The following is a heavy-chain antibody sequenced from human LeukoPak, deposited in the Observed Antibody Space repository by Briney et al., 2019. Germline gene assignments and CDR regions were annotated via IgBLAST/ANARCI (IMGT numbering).Heavy chain of an antibody. CDR3: ARGNYLFGVDG. CDR1: GGSISSYY. Sequence: SETLSLTCTVSGGSISSYYWSWIRQPPGKGLEWIGYLYYSGSANYNPSLESRVTISVDTSKNQFSLRLSSVTAADTAVYYCARGNYLFGVDGWGQGTTVTVSS. J-gene: IGHJ6*02. D-gene: IGHD1-1*01. CDR2: LYYSGSA. V-gene: IGHV4-59*01.